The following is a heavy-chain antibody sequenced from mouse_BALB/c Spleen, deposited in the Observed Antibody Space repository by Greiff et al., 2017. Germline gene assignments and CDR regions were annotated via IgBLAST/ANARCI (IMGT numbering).Heavy chain of an antibody. CDR2: IDPANGNT. Sequence: VQLKESGAELVKPGASVKLSCTASGFNIKDTYMHWVKQRPEQGLEWIGRIDPANGNTKYDPKFQGKATITADTSSNTAYLQLSSLTSEDTAVYYCARDYDYVVFAYWGQGTLVTVSA. J-gene: IGHJ3*01. CDR3: ARDYDYVVFAY. D-gene: IGHD2-4*01. V-gene: IGHV14-3*02. CDR1: GFNIKDTY.